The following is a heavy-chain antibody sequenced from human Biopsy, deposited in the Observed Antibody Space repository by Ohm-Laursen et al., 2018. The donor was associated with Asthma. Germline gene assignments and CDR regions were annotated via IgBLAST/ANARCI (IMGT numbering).Heavy chain of an antibody. CDR2: ISYGGSSI. V-gene: IGHV3-30-3*01. J-gene: IGHJ4*02. Sequence: SLRLSCAASRFTYEMHWVRQAPGKGLEWVTVISYGGSSIYYADSVKGRFTISRDNSKNTLSLQMNSLTAEDTAVYYCAREGVASTHIEDWGQGTLVTVSS. D-gene: IGHD5-12*01. CDR3: AREGVASTHIED. CDR1: RFTYE.